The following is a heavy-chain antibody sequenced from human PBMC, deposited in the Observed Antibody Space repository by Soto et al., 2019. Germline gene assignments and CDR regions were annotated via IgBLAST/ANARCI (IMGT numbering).Heavy chain of an antibody. CDR2: IYHSGST. Sequence: PSETLSLTCAVSGGSISSSSYYWGWIRQPPGKGLEWIGSIYHSGSTYYTPSLKSRVTISVDRSKNQFSLKLSSVTAADTAVYYCARVIGSGFWSGYSNWFDPWGQGTLVTVSS. CDR3: ARVIGSGFWSGYSNWFDP. V-gene: IGHV4-39*07. D-gene: IGHD3-3*01. CDR1: GGSISSSSYY. J-gene: IGHJ5*02.